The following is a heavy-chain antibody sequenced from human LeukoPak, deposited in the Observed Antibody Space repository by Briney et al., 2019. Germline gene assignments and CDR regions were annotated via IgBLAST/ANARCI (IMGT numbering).Heavy chain of an antibody. CDR1: GFTFSSYA. J-gene: IGHJ3*02. V-gene: IGHV3-23*01. Sequence: GGSLRLSCAASGFTFSSYAMSWVRQAPGKGLEWISAISGSGGSTYYADSVKGRFTISRDNSKNTLYLQMNSLRAEDTAVYYCARESQVAGGAFDIWGQGTMVTVSS. D-gene: IGHD6-19*01. CDR3: ARESQVAGGAFDI. CDR2: ISGSGGST.